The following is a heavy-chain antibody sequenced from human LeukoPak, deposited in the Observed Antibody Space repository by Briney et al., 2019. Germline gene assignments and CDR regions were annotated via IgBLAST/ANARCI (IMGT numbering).Heavy chain of an antibody. CDR3: ARDYSTTWSYGMDV. J-gene: IGHJ6*02. CDR1: GFTFSRYG. Sequence: EGSLRLSCAASGFTFSRYGMHWVRQAPGKGLEWVAVIWYDETNKYHADSVKGRFTISRDNSKNTLYLQMNSLRAEDTAVYYCARDYSTTWSYGMDVWGQGTTVTVSS. CDR2: IWYDETNK. D-gene: IGHD2-2*01. V-gene: IGHV3-33*01.